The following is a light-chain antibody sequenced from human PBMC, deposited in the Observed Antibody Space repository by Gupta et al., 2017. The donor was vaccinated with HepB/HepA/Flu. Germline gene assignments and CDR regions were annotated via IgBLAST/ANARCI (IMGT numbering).Light chain of an antibody. J-gene: IGKJ2*01. CDR1: ESVSSH. Sequence: IRMTQSPATLSVSPGERATLSCRASESVSSHLAWYQQKPGQAPRLLIYAASTRDTGIPVRFSGIGYETEFTLTISSRQSEDFAVYYCQQYSNWPPSTFGQGTKLEIK. CDR3: QQYSNWPPST. V-gene: IGKV3-15*01. CDR2: AAS.